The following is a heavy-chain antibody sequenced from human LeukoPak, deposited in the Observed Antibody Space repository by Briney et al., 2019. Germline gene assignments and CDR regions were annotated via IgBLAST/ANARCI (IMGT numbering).Heavy chain of an antibody. V-gene: IGHV4-34*01. CDR3: ARGRFAGLDY. D-gene: IGHD3-3*01. CDR2: INHSGST. Sequence: SEXLXXXCAVXGGSFSGYYWXWIRQPPGKGLEGIGEINHSGSTNYTPSLKSRVTISVDTSKNQFSLKLSSVTAADTAVYYCARGRFAGLDYWGQGTLVTVSS. CDR1: GGSFSGYY. J-gene: IGHJ4*02.